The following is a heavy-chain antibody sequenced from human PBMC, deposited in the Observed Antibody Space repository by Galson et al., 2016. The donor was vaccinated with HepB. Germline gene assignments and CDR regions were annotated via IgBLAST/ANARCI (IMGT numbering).Heavy chain of an antibody. D-gene: IGHD3-22*01. CDR3: ARTHPMIRPRRALDI. CDR2: FYYSGNA. Sequence: SETLSLTCAVSRGSISSNSYYWGWIRQPPGKGLEWIGSFYYSGNAYYNPSLRSRVTISVDTSKNQFSLKLSSVTAADTAVYYCARTHPMIRPRRALDIWGQGTMVTVSS. V-gene: IGHV4-39*01. J-gene: IGHJ3*02. CDR1: RGSISSNSYY.